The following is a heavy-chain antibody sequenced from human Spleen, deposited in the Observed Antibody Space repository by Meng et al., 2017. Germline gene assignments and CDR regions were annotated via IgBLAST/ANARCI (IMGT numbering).Heavy chain of an antibody. CDR1: GFTFSNYA. CDR2: ISYDGDSK. CDR3: ARDYGIAVAGEYYYYYYGMDV. Sequence: GESLKISCAASGFTFSNYAMDWVRQAPGKGLEWVAAISYDGDSKYYAGSVKGRFTISRDNSKNTLYLQMNSLRAEDTAVYYCARDYGIAVAGEYYYYYYGMDVWGQGTTVTVSS. D-gene: IGHD6-19*01. J-gene: IGHJ6*02. V-gene: IGHV3-30*04.